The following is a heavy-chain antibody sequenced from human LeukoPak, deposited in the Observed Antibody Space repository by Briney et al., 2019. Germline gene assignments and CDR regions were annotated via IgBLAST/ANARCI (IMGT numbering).Heavy chain of an antibody. J-gene: IGHJ3*02. CDR2: IYYSGST. CDR3: ARDIVVVPAANVNPSKDAFDI. CDR1: GGSISSSSYY. Sequence: PSETLSLTCTVSGGSISSSSYYWGWIRQPPGKGLEWIGSIYYSGSTYYNPSLKSRVTISVDTSKNQFSLKLSSVTAADTAVYYCARDIVVVPAANVNPSKDAFDIWGQGTMVTVSS. V-gene: IGHV4-39*07. D-gene: IGHD2-2*01.